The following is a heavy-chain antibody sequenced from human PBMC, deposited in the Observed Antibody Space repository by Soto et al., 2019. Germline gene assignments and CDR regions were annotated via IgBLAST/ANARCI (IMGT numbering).Heavy chain of an antibody. V-gene: IGHV1-69*01. CDR1: GGTFSSYA. Sequence: QVQLVQSGAEVKKPGSSVKVSCTASGGTFSSYAISWVRQAPGQGLEWMGGIIPIFGTANYAQKFQGRVTITADESTSTAYMELSSLRSEDTAVYYCARRMDYSSGWSSNWFDPWGQGTLVTVSS. CDR3: ARRMDYSSGWSSNWFDP. D-gene: IGHD6-19*01. J-gene: IGHJ5*02. CDR2: IIPIFGTA.